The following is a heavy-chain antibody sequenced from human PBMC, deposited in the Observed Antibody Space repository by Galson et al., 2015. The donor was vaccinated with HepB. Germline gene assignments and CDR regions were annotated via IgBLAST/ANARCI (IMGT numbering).Heavy chain of an antibody. CDR3: AKVKKDETDSGSYSYYFDY. J-gene: IGHJ4*02. V-gene: IGHV3-23*01. D-gene: IGHD1-26*01. CDR2: ISTSGGST. CDR1: GFTFSSYA. Sequence: SLRLSCAASGFTFSSYAMNWVRQAPGKGLEWVSGISTSGGSTYCADSVKGRFTISRDNSKSTLYLQMNSLRVEDTALYYCAKVKKDETDSGSYSYYFDYWGQGTLVTVSS.